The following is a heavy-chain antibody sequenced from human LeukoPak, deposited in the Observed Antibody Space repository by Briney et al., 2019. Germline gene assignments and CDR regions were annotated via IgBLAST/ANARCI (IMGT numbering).Heavy chain of an antibody. V-gene: IGHV3-33*08. Sequence: QPGGSLRLSCVGSGFSFSRFGTHWVRQAPGKGLEWVAVIWNDGSYKYYAESVKGRFTISRDNSKDTLYLQMSSVRADDTAVYYCARAVGPFDYWGQGTLVTVSS. CDR1: GFSFSRFG. J-gene: IGHJ4*02. CDR3: ARAVGPFDY. CDR2: IWNDGSYK.